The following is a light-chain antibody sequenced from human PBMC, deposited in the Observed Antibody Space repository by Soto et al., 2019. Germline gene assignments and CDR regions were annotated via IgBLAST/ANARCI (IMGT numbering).Light chain of an antibody. CDR1: SSNIGTNR. CDR3: GTWDNSLSAYG. V-gene: IGLV1-51*01. J-gene: IGLJ1*01. CDR2: DNN. Sequence: QSVLTQPPSVSAAAGQKVTISCSGSSSNIGTNRVSWYQQLPGTAPKLLIYDNNKRPSGILDRFSGSKSGTSATLGITELETGDEADFYCGTWDNSLSAYGFGTGTKVTVL.